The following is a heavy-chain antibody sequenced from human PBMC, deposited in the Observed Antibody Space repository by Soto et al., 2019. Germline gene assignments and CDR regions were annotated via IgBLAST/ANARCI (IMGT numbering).Heavy chain of an antibody. CDR2: IIPIFGTA. J-gene: IGHJ4*02. CDR1: GGTFSSYA. D-gene: IGHD2-21*02. Sequence: QVQLVQSGAEVKKPGSSVKVSCTASGGTFSSYAISWVRQAPGQGLEWMGGIIPIFGTANYAQKFQGRVTITADESTSKPYMELGSLRSEDTAVYYCATVVVTATTPAAWGQGTLVTVSS. V-gene: IGHV1-69*01. CDR3: ATVVVTATTPAA.